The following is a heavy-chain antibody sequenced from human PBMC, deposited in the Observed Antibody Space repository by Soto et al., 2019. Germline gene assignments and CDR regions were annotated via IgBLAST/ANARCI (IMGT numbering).Heavy chain of an antibody. CDR3: AIAYSSSPPYYPIGY. CDR1: GGTFSSYS. D-gene: IGHD3-22*01. Sequence: QVQLVQSGAEVKKPGSSVKVSCKASGGTFSSYSISWVRQAPGQGLEWMGGIIPIFGTANYAQKFQGRVTITANESTSTAYMELSSLRSEDMAVYYCAIAYSSSPPYYPIGYWGQGTLVTVSS. CDR2: IIPIFGTA. V-gene: IGHV1-69*01. J-gene: IGHJ4*02.